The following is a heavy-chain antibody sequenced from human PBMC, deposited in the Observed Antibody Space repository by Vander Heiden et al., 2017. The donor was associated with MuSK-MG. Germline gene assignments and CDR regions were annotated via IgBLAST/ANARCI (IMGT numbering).Heavy chain of an antibody. Sequence: EVQLVQSGAEVKKPGESLKISCKGSGYSFTYYWIAWVRQMPGKGLEWMGIVYPGDSNTKYSPSFQGQVTISVDKSTSTAYLQWSSLKASDTAMYYCARQDGSGSYYKDYWGQGTLVTVS. CDR2: VYPGDSNT. D-gene: IGHD3-10*01. CDR3: ARQDGSGSYYKDY. V-gene: IGHV5-51*01. J-gene: IGHJ4*02. CDR1: GYSFTYYW.